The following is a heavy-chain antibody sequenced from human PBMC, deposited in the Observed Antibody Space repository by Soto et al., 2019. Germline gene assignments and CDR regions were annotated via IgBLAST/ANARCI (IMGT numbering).Heavy chain of an antibody. CDR3: ARALIQLWPHYYYGMDV. J-gene: IGHJ6*02. CDR2: IYYSGTT. D-gene: IGHD5-18*01. Sequence: TLSLTCTVSGGSISSGDYYWSWIRQPPGKGLEWIGYIYYSGTTYYNPSLKSRVTISVDTSKNQFSLKVSSVTAADTAVYYCARALIQLWPHYYYGMDVWGQGTTVTVYS. CDR1: GGSISSGDYY. V-gene: IGHV4-30-4*01.